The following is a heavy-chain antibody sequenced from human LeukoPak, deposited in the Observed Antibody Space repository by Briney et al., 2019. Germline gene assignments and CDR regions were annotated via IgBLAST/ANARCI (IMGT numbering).Heavy chain of an antibody. J-gene: IGHJ4*02. D-gene: IGHD6-19*01. Sequence: ASVKVSCKASGGTFSSYAISWVRQAPGQGLEWMGGIIPIFGTANYAQKFQGRVTITADESTSTAYMELSSLRSEDTAVYYCARGGAAGIAVAGLHFDYWGQGTLVTVSS. CDR3: ARGGAAGIAVAGLHFDY. CDR2: IIPIFGTA. V-gene: IGHV1-69*13. CDR1: GGTFSSYA.